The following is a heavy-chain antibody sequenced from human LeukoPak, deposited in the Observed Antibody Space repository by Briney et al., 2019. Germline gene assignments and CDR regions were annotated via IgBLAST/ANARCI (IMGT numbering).Heavy chain of an antibody. CDR2: IYSGGST. V-gene: IGHV3-66*02. CDR1: GFTFDDYG. J-gene: IGHJ4*02. D-gene: IGHD3-3*01. Sequence: GGSLRLSCAASGFTFDDYGMSWVRQAPGKGLEWVSVIYSGGSTYYADSVKGRFTISRDNSKNTLYLQMNSLRAEDTAVYYCAGHARDYDFWSGYYFDYWGQGTLVTVSS. CDR3: AGHARDYDFWSGYYFDY.